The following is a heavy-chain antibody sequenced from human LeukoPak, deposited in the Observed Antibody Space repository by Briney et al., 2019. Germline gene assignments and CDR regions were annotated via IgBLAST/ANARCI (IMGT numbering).Heavy chain of an antibody. CDR1: GGSISSYY. V-gene: IGHV4-59*01. CDR2: IYYSGST. Sequence: SETLSLTCTVSGGSISSYYWSWIRQPPGKGLEWIGYIYYSGSTDYNPSLKSRVTISVDTSKNQFSLKLSSVTAADTAVYYCARDRGYSSSYFDYWGQGTLVTVSS. CDR3: ARDRGYSSSYFDY. J-gene: IGHJ4*02. D-gene: IGHD6-13*01.